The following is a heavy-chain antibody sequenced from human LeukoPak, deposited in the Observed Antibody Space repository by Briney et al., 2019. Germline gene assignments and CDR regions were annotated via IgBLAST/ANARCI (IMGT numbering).Heavy chain of an antibody. CDR1: GGPISRSDYY. CDR3: VRDQHDYYFFYMDV. J-gene: IGHJ6*03. CDR2: IYDSGST. V-gene: IGHV4-39*02. Sequence: PSETLSLTCTVSGGPISRSDYYWGWGRKPPGKGREWFGSIYDSGSTYYKPPLNSRVTISADTSKNHFSLKLSSVTAADTAVYYCVRDQHDYYFFYMDVWGKGTTVTVSS.